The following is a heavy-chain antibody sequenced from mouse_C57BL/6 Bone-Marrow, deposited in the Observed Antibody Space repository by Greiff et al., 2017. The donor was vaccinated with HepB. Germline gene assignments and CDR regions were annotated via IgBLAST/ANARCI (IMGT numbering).Heavy chain of an antibody. V-gene: IGHV14-3*01. J-gene: IGHJ1*01. Sequence: VQLQQSVAELVRPGASVKLSCTASGFNIKNTYMHWVKQRPEQGLEWIGRIDPANGNTKYAPKFQGKATITADTSSNTAYLQLSSLTSEDTAIYYCGRTLSTGVGVYWYFDVWGAGSTGTVSS. CDR3: GRTLSTGVGVYWYFDV. D-gene: IGHD1-1*01. CDR1: GFNIKNTY. CDR2: IDPANGNT.